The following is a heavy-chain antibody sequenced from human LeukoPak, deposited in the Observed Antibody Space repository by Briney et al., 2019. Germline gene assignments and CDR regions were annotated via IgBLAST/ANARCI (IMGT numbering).Heavy chain of an antibody. CDR3: ARQFYDSSGYYYGPDY. Sequence: GASVKVSCKASGGTFSSYAISWVRQAPGQGLEWMGRIIPILGIANYAQKFQGRVTITADKSTSTAYMELSSLRSEDTAVYYCARQFYDSSGYYYGPDYWGQGTLVTVSS. V-gene: IGHV1-69*04. D-gene: IGHD3-22*01. CDR1: GGTFSSYA. J-gene: IGHJ4*02. CDR2: IIPILGIA.